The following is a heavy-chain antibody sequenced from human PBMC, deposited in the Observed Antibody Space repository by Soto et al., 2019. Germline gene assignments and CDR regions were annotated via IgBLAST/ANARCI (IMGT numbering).Heavy chain of an antibody. J-gene: IGHJ6*02. CDR1: GGSISSSSYY. Sequence: SETLSLTCTVSGGSISSSSYYWGWIRQPPGKGLEWIGSIYYSGSTYYNPSLKSRVTISVDTSKNQFSLKLSSVTAADTAVYYCARHSYRFWSGYRQYVMDFRGQGSTVIVSS. V-gene: IGHV4-39*01. CDR3: ARHSYRFWSGYRQYVMDF. CDR2: IYYSGST. D-gene: IGHD3-3*01.